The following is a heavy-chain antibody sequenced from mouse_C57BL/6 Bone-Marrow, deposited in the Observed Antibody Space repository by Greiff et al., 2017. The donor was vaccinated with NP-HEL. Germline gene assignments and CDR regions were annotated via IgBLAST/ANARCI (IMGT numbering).Heavy chain of an antibody. CDR1: GYTFTNYW. CDR3: ARRTTVVPFDY. CDR2: IYPGGGYT. Sequence: LEESGAELVRPGTSVKMSCKASGYTFTNYWLGWAKQRPGHGLEWIGDIYPGGGYTNYTETFKGKATLTADKSSSTAYMQFSSLTSEDSAIYYCARRTTVVPFDYWGQGTTLTVSS. V-gene: IGHV1-63*01. J-gene: IGHJ2*01. D-gene: IGHD1-1*01.